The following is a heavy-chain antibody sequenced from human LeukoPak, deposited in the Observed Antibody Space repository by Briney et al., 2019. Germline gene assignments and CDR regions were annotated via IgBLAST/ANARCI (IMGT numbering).Heavy chain of an antibody. J-gene: IGHJ5*02. CDR2: IRYDGSNK. V-gene: IGHV3-30*02. CDR1: GFTFSSYA. CDR3: AKDSRPYGSGVNWFDP. D-gene: IGHD3-10*01. Sequence: PGGSLRLSCAASGFTFSSYAMSWVRQAPGKGLEWVAFIRYDGSNKYYADSVKGRFTISRDNSKNTLYLQMNSLRAEDTAVYYCAKDSRPYGSGVNWFDPWGQGTLVTVSS.